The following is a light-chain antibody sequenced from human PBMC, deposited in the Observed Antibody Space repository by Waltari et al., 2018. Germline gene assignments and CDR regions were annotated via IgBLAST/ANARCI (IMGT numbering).Light chain of an antibody. CDR2: SAS. V-gene: IGKV1-39*01. Sequence: DIQMTQSPSSLSASVGDRVTITCRASQTLTTVSNFLNWYQQKPGSAPRILIYSASSLQSGVPSRVSGSGSGTHFTLTISDLQPEDFATYFCQQSYTTPITFGGGTRV. J-gene: IGKJ4*01. CDR1: QTLTTVSNF. CDR3: QQSYTTPIT.